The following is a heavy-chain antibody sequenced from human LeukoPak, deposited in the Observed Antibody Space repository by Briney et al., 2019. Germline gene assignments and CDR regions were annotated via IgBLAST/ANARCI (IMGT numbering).Heavy chain of an antibody. CDR3: ASESESSGWYDS. V-gene: IGHV3-43*02. J-gene: IGHJ5*01. CDR2: ISGDGGST. CDR1: GFSFYGDV. D-gene: IGHD3-22*01. Sequence: GGSLRLSCAAPGFSFYGDVIHWVRQAPGKGLEWVSLISGDGGSTFYADSVKGRFTISRDNSKNSLYLQMSSLRSGDTALYYCASESESSGWYDSWGQGTLVTVSS.